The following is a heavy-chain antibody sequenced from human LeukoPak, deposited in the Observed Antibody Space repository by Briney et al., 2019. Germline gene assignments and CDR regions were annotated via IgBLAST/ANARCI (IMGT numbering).Heavy chain of an antibody. CDR3: ARVRVASAARPGWFDP. CDR2: INTNTGNP. CDR1: TYTFTRYG. J-gene: IGHJ5*02. V-gene: IGHV7-4-1*02. Sequence: VASVKVSCKASTYTFTRYGISWVRQAPGQGLEWMGWINTNTGNPTYAQGFTGRFVFSLDTSVSTAYLQISSLKAEDTAVYYCARVRVASAARPGWFDPWGQGTLVTVSS. D-gene: IGHD6-6*01.